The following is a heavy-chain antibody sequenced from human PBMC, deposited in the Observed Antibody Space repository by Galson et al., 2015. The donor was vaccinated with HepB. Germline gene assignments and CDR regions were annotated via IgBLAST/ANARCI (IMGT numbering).Heavy chain of an antibody. CDR3: ARPFGMDV. J-gene: IGHJ6*02. V-gene: IGHV5-51*01. CDR2: IYPLNSDT. Sequence: SGAEVKKPGESLKISCKGSGYSFISYWIGWVRQMPGKGLEWVAIIYPLNSDTRYSPSFQGLVTISADRSITTAYLQWRSLKASDTAIYYCARPFGMDVWGQGTPVTVSS. CDR1: GYSFISYW.